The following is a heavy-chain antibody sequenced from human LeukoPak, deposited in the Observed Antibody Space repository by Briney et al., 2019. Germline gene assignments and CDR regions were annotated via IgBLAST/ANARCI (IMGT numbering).Heavy chain of an antibody. V-gene: IGHV3-23*01. J-gene: IGHJ5*02. CDR2: ISGSGGST. CDR1: GFTFSSYA. D-gene: IGHD2-2*02. CDR3: AKGRALGYCSSTSCYTNWFDP. Sequence: PGGSLRLSCAASGFTFSSYAMSWVRRAPGKGLEWVSAISGSGGSTYYAASVKGRFTISRDNSKNTLYLQMNSLRAEDTAVYYCAKGRALGYCSSTSCYTNWFDPWGQGTLVTVSS.